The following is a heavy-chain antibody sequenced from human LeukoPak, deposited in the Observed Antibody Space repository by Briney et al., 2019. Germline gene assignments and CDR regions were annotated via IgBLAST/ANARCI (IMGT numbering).Heavy chain of an antibody. Sequence: AGGSLRLSCAASGFTFSSYSMNWVRQAPGKGLEWVSSISSSSSYIYYADSVKGRFTISRDNAKNSLYLQMNSLRAEDTAVYYCARDSPYSNYFDYWRQGTLVTVSS. CDR3: ARDSPYSNYFDY. J-gene: IGHJ4*02. CDR1: GFTFSSYS. D-gene: IGHD4-11*01. CDR2: ISSSSSYI. V-gene: IGHV3-21*01.